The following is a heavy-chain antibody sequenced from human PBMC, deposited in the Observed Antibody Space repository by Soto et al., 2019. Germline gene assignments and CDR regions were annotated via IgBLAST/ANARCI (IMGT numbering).Heavy chain of an antibody. CDR1: GFTFSYYW. Sequence: EVQLVESGGGLVQPGESLRLSCAASGFTFSYYWMHWVRQAPGKGLVWVSRIHRDGSSTTYADSVKGRFSISRDNARNTVYLQMNSLRAEDTAVYYCARGDRGAFDLWGQGTVLTVSS. CDR3: ARGDRGAFDL. V-gene: IGHV3-74*01. D-gene: IGHD1-26*01. J-gene: IGHJ3*01. CDR2: IHRDGSST.